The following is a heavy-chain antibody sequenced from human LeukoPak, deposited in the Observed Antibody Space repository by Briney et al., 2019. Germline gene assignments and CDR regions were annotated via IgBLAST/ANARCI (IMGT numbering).Heavy chain of an antibody. Sequence: ASVTVSCKASGYTFTMYDINWVRQAPGQGLEWMGWMNPNSGNTGYAQTFQGRVTITRNTTISTAYMELSSLRSEDTAVYYCARVASSSSWYDYSYYMDVWGKGTTVTVSS. V-gene: IGHV1-8*03. J-gene: IGHJ6*03. CDR3: ARVASSSSWYDYSYYMDV. CDR1: GYTFTMYD. D-gene: IGHD6-13*01. CDR2: MNPNSGNT.